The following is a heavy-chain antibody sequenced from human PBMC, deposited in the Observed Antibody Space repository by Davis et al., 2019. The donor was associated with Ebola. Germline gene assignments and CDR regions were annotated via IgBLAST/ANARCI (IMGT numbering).Heavy chain of an antibody. J-gene: IGHJ4*02. CDR2: INGDATTT. Sequence: PGGSLRLSCAGSGFTFSGYWMYWVRQAPGKGLVWVSRINGDATTTYYADSVEGRFTLSRDNAQNSLYLQMNSLRDEDTALYYCARARTTVANHFDYWGQGTLVTVSS. CDR3: ARARTTVANHFDY. V-gene: IGHV3-74*01. CDR1: GFTFSGYW. D-gene: IGHD4-17*01.